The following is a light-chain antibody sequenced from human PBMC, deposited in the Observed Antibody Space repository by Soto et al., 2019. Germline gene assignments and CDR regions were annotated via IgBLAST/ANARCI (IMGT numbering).Light chain of an antibody. V-gene: IGKV1-39*01. CDR2: GAS. Sequence: DIQMTQSPSSQSASVGQRVTITCXASQTISSYLNWFQQKPGKAPKFLIYGASSLQSGVPSRFSGSGSGTDFTLTISSLQPEDFATYYCQQSHSAPPTFGGGTKVDIK. CDR1: QTISSY. CDR3: QQSHSAPPT. J-gene: IGKJ4*01.